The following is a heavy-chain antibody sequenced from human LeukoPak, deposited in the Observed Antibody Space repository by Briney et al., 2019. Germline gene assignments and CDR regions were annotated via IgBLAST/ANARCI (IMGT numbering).Heavy chain of an antibody. D-gene: IGHD1-14*01. V-gene: IGHV3-33*01. CDR2: IWLDGSAT. CDR3: ARDLNREDFDY. J-gene: IGHJ4*02. CDR1: GFSFSSYD. Sequence: GGSLRLSCAASGFSFSSYDMHWVRQAPGKGLEWVAIIWLDGSATYYGDSVKGRFTISRDNSNNTLYLQMSSLRVEDTAVYYCARDLNREDFDYWGQGTLVVVSS.